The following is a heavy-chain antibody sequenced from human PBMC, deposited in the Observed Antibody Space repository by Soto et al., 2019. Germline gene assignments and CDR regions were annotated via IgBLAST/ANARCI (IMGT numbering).Heavy chain of an antibody. J-gene: IGHJ4*02. CDR1: GGSISSYY. Sequence: PSETLFLTCTVSGGSISSYYWSWIRQPPGKGLEWIGYIYYSGSTNYNPSLKSRVTISVDTSKNQFSLKLSSVTAADTAVYYCASIHYWGQGTLVTAPQ. CDR2: IYYSGST. CDR3: ASIHY. V-gene: IGHV4-59*01.